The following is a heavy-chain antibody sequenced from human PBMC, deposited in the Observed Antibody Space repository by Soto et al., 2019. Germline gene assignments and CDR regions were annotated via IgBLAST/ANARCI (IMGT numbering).Heavy chain of an antibody. J-gene: IGHJ4*02. V-gene: IGHV3-15*07. CDR3: ATRRAPWCSSTDCYGVFDY. D-gene: IGHD2-2*01. CDR1: GFTFSNAW. Sequence: PGGSLSLSCAASGFTFSNAWMNGVHQAPGKGLEWVGRVKSKTDGGTTDYAAPVKGRFTISRDDSKNTLYLQMISLRAGDTAVYYCATRRAPWCSSTDCYGVFDYWGQGTLVTVSS. CDR2: VKSKTDGGTT.